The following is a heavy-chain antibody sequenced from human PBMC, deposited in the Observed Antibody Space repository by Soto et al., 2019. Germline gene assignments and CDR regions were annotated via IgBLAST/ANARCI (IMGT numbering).Heavy chain of an antibody. CDR2: IIPIFNST. CDR3: AREGRGKKAGYTGLVSLGY. D-gene: IGHD2-2*02. Sequence: QVQLVQSGAEVKTPGSSLKVSCTVSGSRFSNYVISWVRQAPGPGLEWLGRIIPIFNSTKYAQNFQGRDTITADKSTSTASLELSSLRSDDTAVYYCAREGRGKKAGYTGLVSLGYWGQGTLVTVSS. CDR1: GSRFSNYV. J-gene: IGHJ4*02. V-gene: IGHV1-69*06.